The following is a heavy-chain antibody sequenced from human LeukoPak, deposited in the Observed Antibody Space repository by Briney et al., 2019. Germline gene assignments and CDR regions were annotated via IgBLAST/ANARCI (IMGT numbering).Heavy chain of an antibody. J-gene: IGHJ6*03. D-gene: IGHD4-17*01. V-gene: IGHV1-69*13. CDR3: ARPTRTSTVTTRYPYYYYMDV. CDR2: IIPIFGTA. CDR1: GGTFSSYA. Sequence: ASVKVSCKASGGTFSSYAIIWVRQAPGQGLEWMGGIIPIFGTANYAQKFQGRVTITADESTSTAYMELSSLRSEDTAVYYCARPTRTSTVTTRYPYYYYMDVWGKGTTVTVSS.